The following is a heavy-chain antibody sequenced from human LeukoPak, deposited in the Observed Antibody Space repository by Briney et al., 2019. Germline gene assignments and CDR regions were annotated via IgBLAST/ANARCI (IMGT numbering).Heavy chain of an antibody. J-gene: IGHJ4*02. CDR2: IIPIFGTA. D-gene: IGHD5-18*01. Sequence: VASVKISCKASGYTFTSYAISWVRQAPGQGLEWMGGIIPIFGTANYAQKFQGRVTITADESTSTAYMELSSLRSEDTAVYYCASGYSYGHFDYWGQGTLVTVSS. CDR3: ASGYSYGHFDY. CDR1: GYTFTSYA. V-gene: IGHV1-69*13.